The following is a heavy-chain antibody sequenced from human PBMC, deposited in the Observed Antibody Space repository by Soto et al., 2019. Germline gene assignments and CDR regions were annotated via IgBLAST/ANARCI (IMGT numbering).Heavy chain of an antibody. D-gene: IGHD6-13*01. CDR1: GFTFSSYW. Sequence: GGSLRLSCAASGFTFSSYWMHWVRQAPGKGLVWVSRINSDGSSTSYADSVKGRFTISRDNAKNTLYLQMNSLRAEDTAVYYCASEYSSSWTQTDYWGQGTLVTVSS. CDR2: INSDGSST. CDR3: ASEYSSSWTQTDY. V-gene: IGHV3-74*01. J-gene: IGHJ4*02.